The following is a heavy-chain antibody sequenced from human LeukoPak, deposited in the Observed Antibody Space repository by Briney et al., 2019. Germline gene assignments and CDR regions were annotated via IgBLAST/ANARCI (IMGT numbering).Heavy chain of an antibody. J-gene: IGHJ4*02. CDR3: ARVGYCSSTSCFLSSLFDY. CDR2: IYHSGST. V-gene: IGHV4-38-2*02. D-gene: IGHD2-2*01. CDR1: GYSISSGYY. Sequence: KPSETLSLTCTVSGYSISSGYYWGWIRQPPGKGLEWIGSIYHSGSTYYNPSFKSRVTISVDTSKKQFSLKLSSVTAADTAVYYCARVGYCSSTSCFLSSLFDYWGQGTLVTVSS.